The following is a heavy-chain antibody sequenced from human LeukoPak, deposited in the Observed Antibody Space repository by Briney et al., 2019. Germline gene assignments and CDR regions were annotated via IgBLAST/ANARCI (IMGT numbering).Heavy chain of an antibody. Sequence: GGSLRLSCTASGFTFSSYEMNWVRQAPGKGLEWVSYMSRSGGTRYYADSVKGRFTISRDNAKKSLYLQMNSLRAEDTSVYYCARGTDQWLGETPYYFDSWGQGTLVTVSS. J-gene: IGHJ4*02. CDR3: ARGTDQWLGETPYYFDS. D-gene: IGHD3-10*01. V-gene: IGHV3-48*03. CDR1: GFTFSSYE. CDR2: MSRSGGTR.